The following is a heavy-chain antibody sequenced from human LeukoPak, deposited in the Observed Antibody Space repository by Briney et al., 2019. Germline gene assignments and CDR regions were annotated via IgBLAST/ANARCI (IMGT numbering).Heavy chain of an antibody. J-gene: IGHJ4*02. V-gene: IGHV1-69*13. CDR3: ASPAGKSAGTTFDY. D-gene: IGHD1-7*01. Sequence: ASVKVSCKASGGTFSSYAISWVRQAPGQGLEWVGGIIPIFGTANYAQKFQGRVTITADESTSTAYMELSSLRSEDTAVYYCASPAGKSAGTTFDYWGQGTLVTVSS. CDR2: IIPIFGTA. CDR1: GGTFSSYA.